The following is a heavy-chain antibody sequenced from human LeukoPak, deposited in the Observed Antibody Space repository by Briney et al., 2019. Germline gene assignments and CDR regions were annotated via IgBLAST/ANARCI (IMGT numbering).Heavy chain of an antibody. CDR3: ASHNYYDKRATDY. CDR1: GGSFSGSY. CDR2: INHSGST. D-gene: IGHD3-22*01. J-gene: IGHJ4*02. V-gene: IGHV4-34*01. Sequence: SETLSLTRAVYGGSFSGSYWSWIRQPPGKGLEWIGEINHSGSTNYNPSLKSRVTISVDTSKNQFSLKLSSVTAADTAVYYCASHNYYDKRATDYWGQGTLVTVSS.